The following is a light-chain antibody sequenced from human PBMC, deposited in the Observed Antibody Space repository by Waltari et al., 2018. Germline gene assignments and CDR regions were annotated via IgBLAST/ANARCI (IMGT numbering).Light chain of an antibody. CDR1: SSDVGGYNH. CDR2: EVT. Sequence: QSALTQPASVSGSPGQSITISCTGTSSDVGGYNHVSWYQQYPGKAPKLMFYEVTYRPSGVSNRITRSKSGSAASLTISGLQAEDEADYYCRSYSSIDISVFGSGTKVTGL. V-gene: IGLV2-14*01. J-gene: IGLJ1*01. CDR3: RSYSSIDISV.